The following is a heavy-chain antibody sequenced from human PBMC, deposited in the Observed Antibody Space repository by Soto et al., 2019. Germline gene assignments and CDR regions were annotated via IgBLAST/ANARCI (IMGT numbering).Heavy chain of an antibody. D-gene: IGHD2-2*01. J-gene: IGHJ6*02. V-gene: IGHV3-23*01. Sequence: EVQLLESGGGLIQPGGSLRLSCAASGLTFSRYAMSWVRQAPGKGLEWVSVISGTGGTTYYADSVKGRFTISRDNSKSILYLQMNSLRADDTAVYYCAKDPYPIVVVPAANGMDVWGQATTVTVSS. CDR2: ISGTGGTT. CDR1: GLTFSRYA. CDR3: AKDPYPIVVVPAANGMDV.